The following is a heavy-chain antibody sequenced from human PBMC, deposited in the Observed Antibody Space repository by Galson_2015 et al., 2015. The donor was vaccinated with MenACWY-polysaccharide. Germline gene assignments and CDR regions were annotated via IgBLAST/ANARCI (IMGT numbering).Heavy chain of an antibody. CDR2: IKEDGTEK. D-gene: IGHD2-15*01. CDR3: ARGVAPGAFDF. Sequence: SLRLSCAASGFTFSSYYMRWVRQAPGKGLEWVANIKEDGTEKYYVDSVKGRFTISRDNAKNSLYLQMNSLRAVDTAVYYFARGVAPGAFDFRGAGTLVTVSS. V-gene: IGHV3-7*01. J-gene: IGHJ3*01. CDR1: GFTFSSYY.